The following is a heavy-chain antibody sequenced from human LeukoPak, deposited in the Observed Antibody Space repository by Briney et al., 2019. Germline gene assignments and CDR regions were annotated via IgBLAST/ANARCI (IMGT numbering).Heavy chain of an antibody. CDR2: IYYSGST. Sequence: SETLSLTCTVSGGSISSGDYYWSWIRQPPGKGLEWIGYIYYSGSTYYNPSLKSRVTISVGTSKNQFSLKLSSVTAADTAVYYCARIIVVVPAAIEGFDYWGQGTLVTVSS. V-gene: IGHV4-30-4*08. CDR1: GGSISSGDYY. CDR3: ARIIVVVPAAIEGFDY. D-gene: IGHD2-2*02. J-gene: IGHJ4*02.